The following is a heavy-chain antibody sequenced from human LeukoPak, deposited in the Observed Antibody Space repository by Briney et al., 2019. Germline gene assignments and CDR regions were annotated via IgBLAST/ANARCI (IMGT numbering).Heavy chain of an antibody. Sequence: GGSLRLSCAASGFTSSSYEMNWVRQAPGKGLEWVSYISSSGSTIYYADSVKGRFTISRDNAKNSLYLQMNSLRAEDTAVYYCARAGLGEFDYWGQGTLVTVSS. D-gene: IGHD3-10*01. CDR1: GFTSSSYE. CDR3: ARAGLGEFDY. V-gene: IGHV3-48*03. CDR2: ISSSGSTI. J-gene: IGHJ4*02.